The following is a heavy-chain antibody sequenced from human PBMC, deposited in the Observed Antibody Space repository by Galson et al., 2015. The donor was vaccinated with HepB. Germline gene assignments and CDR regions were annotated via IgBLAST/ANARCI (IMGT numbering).Heavy chain of an antibody. V-gene: IGHV4-34*01. CDR3: ARVGVISFGGPFVVPYFFDY. J-gene: IGHJ4*02. CDR2: INHSGRT. CDR1: GESFSTYS. Sequence: LTCGVSGESFSTYSWTWIRQFPGMGLEWIGEINHSGRTNYKPSLKSRVTISLDTSKNQLSLRLTSVTAADTAVYYCARVGVISFGGPFVVPYFFDYWSQGTLVTVSS. D-gene: IGHD3-16*01.